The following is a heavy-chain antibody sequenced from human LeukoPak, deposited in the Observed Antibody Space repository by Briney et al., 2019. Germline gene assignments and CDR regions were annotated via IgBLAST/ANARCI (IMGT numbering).Heavy chain of an antibody. CDR1: GFTVSSNY. Sequence: GGSLRLSCAASGFTVSSNYMSWVRQAPGKGLEWVSVIYSGGSTYYADSVKGRFTISRDNFKNTLYLQMNSLRAEDTAVYYCASKLGYSSGWPTWSQGTLVTVSS. V-gene: IGHV3-66*01. CDR3: ASKLGYSSGWPT. CDR2: IYSGGST. J-gene: IGHJ5*02. D-gene: IGHD6-19*01.